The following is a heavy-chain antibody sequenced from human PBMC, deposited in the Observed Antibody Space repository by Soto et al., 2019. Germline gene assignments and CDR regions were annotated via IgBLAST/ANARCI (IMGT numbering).Heavy chain of an antibody. CDR3: AKVFSPSCWVGGGDCYYPHY. D-gene: IGHD2-21*02. Sequence: QVQLVESGGGVVQPGRSLRLSCAASGFTFSSYGMHWVRQAPGKGLEWVAVISYDGSNKYYADSVKGRFTISRDNSKNTLYLQMNSLRAEDTAVYYCAKVFSPSCWVGGGDCYYPHYWGQGTLVTVSS. CDR1: GFTFSSYG. J-gene: IGHJ4*02. V-gene: IGHV3-30*18. CDR2: ISYDGSNK.